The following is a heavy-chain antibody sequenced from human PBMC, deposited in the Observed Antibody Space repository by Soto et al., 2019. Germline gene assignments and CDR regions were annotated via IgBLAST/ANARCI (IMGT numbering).Heavy chain of an antibody. D-gene: IGHD6-6*01. CDR2: IIPIFGTA. CDR3: ARLSGYSSSSGPFDI. J-gene: IGHJ3*02. Sequence: GASVKVSCKASGCTFSSYAISWVRQAPGQGLEWMGGIIPIFGTANYAQKFQGRVTITADESTSTAYMELSSLRSEDTAVYYCARLSGYSSSSGPFDIWGQGTMVTVSS. CDR1: GCTFSSYA. V-gene: IGHV1-69*13.